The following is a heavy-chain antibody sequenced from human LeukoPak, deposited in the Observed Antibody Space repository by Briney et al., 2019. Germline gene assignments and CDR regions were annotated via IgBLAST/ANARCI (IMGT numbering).Heavy chain of an antibody. V-gene: IGHV1-69*04. CDR1: GGTFSSYA. CDR3: ARSVIPAATAWFDP. Sequence: ASVKVSCKASGGTFSSYAISWVRQAPGQGLEWMGRIIPILGIANYAQKFQGRVTITADKSTSTAYMELSSLRSEDTAVYYCARSVIPAATAWFDPWGQGTLVTVSS. CDR2: IIPILGIA. D-gene: IGHD2-2*01. J-gene: IGHJ5*02.